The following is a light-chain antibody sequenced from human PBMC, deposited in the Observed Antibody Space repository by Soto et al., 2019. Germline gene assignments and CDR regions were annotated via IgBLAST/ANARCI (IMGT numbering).Light chain of an antibody. CDR3: SSYTIGSTYV. J-gene: IGLJ1*01. CDR2: EVT. CDR1: SSDVGTYDD. V-gene: IGLV2-14*01. Sequence: QSVPTQPASVSASPGQSITISCTGTSSDVGTYDDVSWYRQHPGKAPRLLIYEVTNRPSGVSNRFSGSKSGDTASLTISGLQAEDEGDYYCSSYTIGSTYVFGSGTKLTVL.